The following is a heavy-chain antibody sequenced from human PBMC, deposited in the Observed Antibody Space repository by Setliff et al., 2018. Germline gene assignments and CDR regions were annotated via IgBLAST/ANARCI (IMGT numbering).Heavy chain of an antibody. CDR2: INPNSGGT. V-gene: IGHV1-2*06. CDR3: ARALGATTTHFDY. CDR1: GYTFTGYY. Sequence: ASVKVSCKASGYTFTGYYMHWVRQAPGQGLEWMGRINPNSGGTNYAQKFQGRVTMTRDTSISTAYMELSRLRSDDTAVYYCARALGATTTHFDYWGQGTLVTVSS. D-gene: IGHD1-26*01. J-gene: IGHJ4*02.